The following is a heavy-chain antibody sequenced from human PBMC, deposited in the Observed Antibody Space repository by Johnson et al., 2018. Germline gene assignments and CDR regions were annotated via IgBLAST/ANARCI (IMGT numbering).Heavy chain of an antibody. D-gene: IGHD5/OR15-5a*01. Sequence: QVQLQQWGAGLLKPSETLSRNCAVYAGYFRGYYWSWIRQPPGKGLEWIGEINHSGSTNYNPSLKSRVTISVDTSKNHFSLELNSVTSADTAVYYCARGSVYDYSYNYYRMDVWGQGTTVTVSS. CDR3: ARGSVYDYSYNYYRMDV. J-gene: IGHJ6*02. CDR2: INHSGST. CDR1: AGYFRGYY. V-gene: IGHV4-34*01.